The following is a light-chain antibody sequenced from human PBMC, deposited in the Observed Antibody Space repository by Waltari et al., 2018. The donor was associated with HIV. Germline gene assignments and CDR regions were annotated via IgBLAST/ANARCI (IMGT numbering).Light chain of an antibody. V-gene: IGLV1-51*01. CDR2: DNT. CDR1: SSNIGNSF. J-gene: IGLJ2*01. Sequence: QSVLTQPPSVSAAPGQKVTISCSGTSSNIGNSFVSWYQQLPPTAPKVLIYDNTKRPSVIPYRSFGSKSGTSAALGITGLQTGDEADYYCGTWDSSLRAVVFGGGTRLTVL. CDR3: GTWDSSLRAVV.